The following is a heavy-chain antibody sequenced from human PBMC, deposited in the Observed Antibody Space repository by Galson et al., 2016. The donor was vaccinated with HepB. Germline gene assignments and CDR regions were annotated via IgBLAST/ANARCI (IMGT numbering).Heavy chain of an antibody. CDR3: AKGYGLWDY. CDR2: ISGSGGST. D-gene: IGHD5-18*01. V-gene: IGHV3-23*01. J-gene: IGHJ4*02. Sequence: SLRLSCAASGFTFTTYAMSWVRQAPGKGLEWVSTISGSGGSTYYADSVKGRFTISRDNSKNTLYLQMNSLRAEDTAVYYCAKGYGLWDYWGQGTLVTVSS. CDR1: GFTFTTYA.